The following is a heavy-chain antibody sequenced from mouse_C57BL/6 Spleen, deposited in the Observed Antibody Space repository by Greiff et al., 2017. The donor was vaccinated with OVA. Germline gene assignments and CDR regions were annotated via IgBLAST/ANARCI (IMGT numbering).Heavy chain of an antibody. CDR1: GFSFNTYA. J-gene: IGHJ4*01. Sequence: EVNVVESGGGLVQPKGSLKLSCAASGFSFNTYAMNWVRQAPGKGLEWVARIRSKSNNYATYYADSVKDRFTISRDDSESMLYLQMNNLKTEDTAMYYCVRHDYDNYAMDYWGQGTSVTVSS. CDR2: IRSKSNNYAT. D-gene: IGHD2-4*01. CDR3: VRHDYDNYAMDY. V-gene: IGHV10-1*01.